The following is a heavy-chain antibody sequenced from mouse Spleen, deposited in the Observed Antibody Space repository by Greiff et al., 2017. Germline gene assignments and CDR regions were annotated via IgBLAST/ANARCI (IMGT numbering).Heavy chain of an antibody. CDR2: INPSNGGT. J-gene: IGHJ3*01. V-gene: IGHV1-53*01. CDR3: ARGEDYGDYEFAY. D-gene: IGHD2-13*01. Sequence: VQLQQSGTELVKPGASVKLSCKASGYTFTSYWMHWVKQRPGQGLEWIGNINPSNGGTNYNEKFKSKATLTVDKSSSTAYMQLSSLTSEDSAVYYCARGEDYGDYEFAYWGQGTLVTVSA. CDR1: GYTFTSYW.